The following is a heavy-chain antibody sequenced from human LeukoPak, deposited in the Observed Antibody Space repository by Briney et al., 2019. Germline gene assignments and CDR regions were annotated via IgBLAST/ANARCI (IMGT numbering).Heavy chain of an antibody. V-gene: IGHV1-69*05. CDR2: IIPIFGTA. CDR1: GGTFSSYA. J-gene: IGHJ5*02. D-gene: IGHD2-2*02. Sequence: SVKVSCKASGGTFSSYAISWVRQAPGQGLEWMGGIIPIFGTANYAQKFQGRVTITTDESTSTAYMELSSLRSEDTAVYYCARVPSRYCSSTSCYRWFDPWGQGTLVTVSS. CDR3: ARVPSRYCSSTSCYRWFDP.